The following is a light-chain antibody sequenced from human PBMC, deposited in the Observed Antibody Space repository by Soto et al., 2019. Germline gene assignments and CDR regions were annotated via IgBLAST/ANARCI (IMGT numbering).Light chain of an antibody. V-gene: IGKV4-1*01. CDR2: WAS. CDR1: RRGLYSSNTKNY. J-gene: IGKJ1*01. CDR3: QQHYTTPPWT. Sequence: DIVMTQPPASLAVSLGGGAAIHSKCGRRGLYSSNTKNYLAWYQQKPGQPPRLLIYWASARESGVPDPFTGSGSGTAFSLTISSLQAEDVAIYYCQQHYTTPPWTCGQGTQVDIK.